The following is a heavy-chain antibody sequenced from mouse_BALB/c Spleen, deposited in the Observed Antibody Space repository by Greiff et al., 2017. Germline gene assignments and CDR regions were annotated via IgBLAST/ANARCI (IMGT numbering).Heavy chain of an antibody. V-gene: IGHV5-4*02. CDR2: ISDGGSYT. CDR1: GFTFSDYY. D-gene: IGHD2-10*02. Sequence: EVHLVESGGGLVKPGGSLKLSCAASGFTFSDYYMYWVRQTPEKRLEWVATISDGGSYTYYPDSVKGRFTISRDNAKNNLYLQMSSLKSEDTAMYYCARARSYGNSFAYWGQGTLVTVSA. J-gene: IGHJ3*01. CDR3: ARARSYGNSFAY.